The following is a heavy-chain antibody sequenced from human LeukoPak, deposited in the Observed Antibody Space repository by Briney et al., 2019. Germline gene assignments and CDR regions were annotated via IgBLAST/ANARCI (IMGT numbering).Heavy chain of an antibody. Sequence: GGSLRLSCAASGFTFSSYSMNWVRQAPGKGLEWVANIKEDGSEKNYVDSVKGRFTISRDNAKNSLYLQMNSLRAEDTAVYYCARGGPTGAIDDWGQGTLVTVSS. J-gene: IGHJ4*02. CDR3: ARGGPTGAIDD. CDR2: IKEDGSEK. V-gene: IGHV3-7*01. CDR1: GFTFSSYS. D-gene: IGHD1-1*01.